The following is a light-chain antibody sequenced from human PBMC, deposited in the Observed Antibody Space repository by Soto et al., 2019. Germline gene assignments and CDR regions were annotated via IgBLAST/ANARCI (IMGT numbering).Light chain of an antibody. CDR1: QTVSRN. CDR3: QQYNNWPS. Sequence: EVVMTPSPATLSVSPGERATLSCMASQTVSRNLAWYQQRPGQAPRLLIYDISNRATGVPARFSGSGSETEFTLPIRSLKSEDFAVYFCQQYNNWPSFGQGTRLEIK. V-gene: IGKV3-15*01. CDR2: DIS. J-gene: IGKJ5*01.